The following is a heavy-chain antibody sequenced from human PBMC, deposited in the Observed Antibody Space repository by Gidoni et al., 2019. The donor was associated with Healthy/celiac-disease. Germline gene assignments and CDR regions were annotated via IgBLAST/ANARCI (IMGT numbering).Heavy chain of an antibody. V-gene: IGHV1-8*01. CDR1: GYTFTSYD. J-gene: IGHJ4*02. D-gene: IGHD2-2*02. CDR3: ARGRRYCSSTSCYSLDY. Sequence: QVQLVQSGAEVKKPGASVKVSCKASGYTFTSYDINWVRQATGQGLEWMGWMNPNSGNTGYAQKFQGRVTMTRNTSISTAYMELSSLRSEDTALYYCARGRRYCSSTSCYSLDYWGQGTLVTVSS. CDR2: MNPNSGNT.